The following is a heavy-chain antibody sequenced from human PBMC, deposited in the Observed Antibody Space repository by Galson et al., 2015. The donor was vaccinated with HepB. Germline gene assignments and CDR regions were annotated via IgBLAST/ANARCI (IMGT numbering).Heavy chain of an antibody. CDR3: ARGYRGGYEGYYYYYMDV. Sequence: TLSLTCAVYGGSFSGYYWSWIRQPPGKGLEWIGEINHSGSTNYNPSLKSRVTISVDTSKNQFSLKLSSVTAADTAVYYCARGYRGGYEGYYYYYMDVWGKGTTVTVSS. V-gene: IGHV4-34*01. CDR1: GGSFSGYY. J-gene: IGHJ6*03. D-gene: IGHD5-12*01. CDR2: INHSGST.